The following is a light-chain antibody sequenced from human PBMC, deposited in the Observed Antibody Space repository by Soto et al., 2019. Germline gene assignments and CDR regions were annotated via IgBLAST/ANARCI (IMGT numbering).Light chain of an antibody. J-gene: IGKJ4*01. CDR2: GAS. Sequence: EIGLTQSPGALSLSPGERATLSCRASQSVSNSHSAWYQQKPGQAPRLLIYGASNRATGVSDRFSGSGSGKDFTITITRLEPEDSEVYYCQQYDRSPLFGGGTKVEI. CDR3: QQYDRSPL. CDR1: QSVSNSH. V-gene: IGKV3-20*01.